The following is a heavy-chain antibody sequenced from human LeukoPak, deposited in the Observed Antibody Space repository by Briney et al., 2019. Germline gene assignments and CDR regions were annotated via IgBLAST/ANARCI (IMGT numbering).Heavy chain of an antibody. CDR3: ARGDYSGSRGDY. V-gene: IGHV3-33*01. Sequence: PGGSLRLSCAASGFTFSSYGMHWVRQAPGKGLEWVAVIWYDGSNKYYADSVKGRFTISRDNSKNTLYLQMNRLRAEDTAVYYCARGDYSGSRGDYWGQGTLVSVSS. CDR1: GFTFSSYG. D-gene: IGHD3-10*01. J-gene: IGHJ4*02. CDR2: IWYDGSNK.